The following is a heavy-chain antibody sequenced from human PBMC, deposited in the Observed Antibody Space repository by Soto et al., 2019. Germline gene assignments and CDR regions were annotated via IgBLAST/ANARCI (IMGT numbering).Heavy chain of an antibody. V-gene: IGHV4-4*02. CDR3: AREGRLHWFES. CDR1: GDSIKTETW. CDR2: IKHTGDA. J-gene: IGHJ5*01. Sequence: QVHLQESGPGLVKLSETLSLTCAVSGDSIKTETWWSWLRQLPGTGLEWIGEIKHTGDANANPALRSRVSMSVDRTKNQFFLNLRSVSAADTAVYFCAREGRLHWFESWGQGTLVTVSS.